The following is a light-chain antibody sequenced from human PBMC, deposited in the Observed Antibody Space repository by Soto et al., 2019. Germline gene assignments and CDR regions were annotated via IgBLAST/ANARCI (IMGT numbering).Light chain of an antibody. CDR3: QQYYSFSRT. J-gene: IGKJ1*01. V-gene: IGKV1-5*03. Sequence: DIQMTQSPSTLSASVGDRVAITCRASQTITNWLAWYQLKPGKAPKLLIYEASTLESGVPSRFSGSGSGTEFTLTISSLQPDDFATYCCQQYYSFSRTFGQGTKVEIK. CDR2: EAS. CDR1: QTITNW.